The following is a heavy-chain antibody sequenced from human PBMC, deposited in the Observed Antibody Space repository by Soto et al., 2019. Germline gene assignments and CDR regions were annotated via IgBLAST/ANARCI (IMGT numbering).Heavy chain of an antibody. CDR3: ARALHYYYDSSGYGY. V-gene: IGHV3-74*01. CDR2: INSDGSST. D-gene: IGHD3-22*01. Sequence: PGGSLRLSCAASGFTFSSYWTHWVRQAPGKGLVWVSRINSDGSSTSYADSVKGRFTISRDNAKNTLYLQMNSLRAEDTAVYYCARALHYYYDSSGYGYWGQGTLVTVSS. J-gene: IGHJ4*02. CDR1: GFTFSSYW.